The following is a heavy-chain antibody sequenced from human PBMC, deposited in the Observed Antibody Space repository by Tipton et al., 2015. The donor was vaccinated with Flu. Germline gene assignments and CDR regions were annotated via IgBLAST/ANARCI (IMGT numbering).Heavy chain of an antibody. J-gene: IGHJ4*02. V-gene: IGHV3-30*18. D-gene: IGHD2-21*02. Sequence: QLVQSGGGVVQPGRSLRLSCAASGFTFSSYGMHWVRQAPGKGVEWVAVISYDGSNKYYADSVKGRFTISRDNSKNTLYLQMNSLRAEDTAVYYCAKGVFWGDLTYFDYWGQGTLVTVSS. CDR1: GFTFSSYG. CDR3: AKGVFWGDLTYFDY. CDR2: ISYDGSNK.